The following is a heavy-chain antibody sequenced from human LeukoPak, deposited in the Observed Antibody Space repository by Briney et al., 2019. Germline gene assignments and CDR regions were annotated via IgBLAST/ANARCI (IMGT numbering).Heavy chain of an antibody. V-gene: IGHV1-69*04. CDR2: IIPILGIA. D-gene: IGHD4-23*01. J-gene: IGHJ4*02. CDR3: ARGDGGSIVFDY. CDR1: GGTFSSYA. Sequence: SVKVSCKASGGTFSSYAIGWVRQAPGQGLEWMGRIIPILGIANYAQKFQGRVTITADKSTSTAYMELSSLRSEDTAVYYCARGDGGSIVFDYWGQGTLVTVSS.